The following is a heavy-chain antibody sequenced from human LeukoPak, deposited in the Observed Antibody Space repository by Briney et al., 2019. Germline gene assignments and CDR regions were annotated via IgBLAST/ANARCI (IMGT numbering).Heavy chain of an antibody. Sequence: GGSLRLSCAASGFIFSDYAMHWVRQAPGKGLEYVSAISTDGTGTYYAASVRGRFTISRDNSKNTLYLQMGSLRVEDWALYYGATYSDSCYKYWGQGTLVTVSA. CDR3: ATYSDSCYKY. V-gene: IGHV3-64*02. J-gene: IGHJ4*02. CDR2: ISTDGTGT. D-gene: IGHD2-15*01. CDR1: GFIFSDYA.